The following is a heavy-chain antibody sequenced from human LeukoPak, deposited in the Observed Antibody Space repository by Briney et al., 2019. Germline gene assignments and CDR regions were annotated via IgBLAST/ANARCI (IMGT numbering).Heavy chain of an antibody. Sequence: PGGSLRLSCAASGFTFSSYAMHWVRQAPGKGLEWVSIISYDGSNKYYADSVKGRFTISRDDSKNTLYLQMNSLRAEDTAVYYCTNFYSSSWYESSIFDYWGQAALVTVSS. CDR3: TNFYSSSWYESSIFDY. CDR1: GFTFSSYA. D-gene: IGHD6-13*01. V-gene: IGHV3-30-3*01. CDR2: ISYDGSNK. J-gene: IGHJ4*02.